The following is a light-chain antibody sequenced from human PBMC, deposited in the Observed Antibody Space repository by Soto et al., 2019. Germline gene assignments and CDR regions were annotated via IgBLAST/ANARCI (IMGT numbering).Light chain of an antibody. CDR3: QHYNNWLGT. V-gene: IGKV3-15*01. J-gene: IGKJ4*01. CDR2: GAS. Sequence: ETVVTQCRALLSVSPGERVTLSCRASQSVLTNLAWYQRKLGQAPRLLIYGASTRATGVPARFSGSGSGTEFILTISSLQSEDFAVYYCQHYNNWLGTFGGGTKVDIK. CDR1: QSVLTN.